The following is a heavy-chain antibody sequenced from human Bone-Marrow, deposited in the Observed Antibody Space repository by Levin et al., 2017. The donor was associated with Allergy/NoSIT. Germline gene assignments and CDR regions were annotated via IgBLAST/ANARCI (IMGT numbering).Heavy chain of an antibody. CDR3: ARAEIVMVTASTAFDY. D-gene: IGHD2-15*01. CDR2: ISFDGNNK. J-gene: IGHJ4*02. CDR1: GFSFKSYA. Sequence: PGGSLRLSCAVSGFSFKSYAMNWVRQAPGKGLEWVADISFDGNNKNYAESVKGRFTISRDNSKNSLYLQMNSLRPEDTAVYYCARAEIVMVTASTAFDYWGQGTLVTVS. V-gene: IGHV3-30*04.